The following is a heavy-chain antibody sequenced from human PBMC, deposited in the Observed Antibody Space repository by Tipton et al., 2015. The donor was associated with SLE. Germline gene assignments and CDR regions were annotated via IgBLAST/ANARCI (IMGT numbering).Heavy chain of an antibody. CDR3: AKDRKGKGGVADY. D-gene: IGHD3-16*01. Sequence: SLRLSCAASGFTFSSYGMHWVRQAPGKGLERVAFIRYDGSNKYYADSVKGRFTISRDNSKNTLYLQMNSLRAEDTAVYYCAKDRKGKGGVADYWGQGTLVTVSS. CDR1: GFTFSSYG. CDR2: IRYDGSNK. V-gene: IGHV3-30*02. J-gene: IGHJ4*02.